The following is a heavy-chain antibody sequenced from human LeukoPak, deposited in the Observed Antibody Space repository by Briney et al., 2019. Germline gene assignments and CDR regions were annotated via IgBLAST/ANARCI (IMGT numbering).Heavy chain of an antibody. CDR3: ARGRSIGIAVAGPFDY. Sequence: SETLSLTCAVSGYSISSGYYWGWIRQPPGKGLEWIGSIYHSGSTYYNPSLKSRVTISVDTSKNQFSLKLSSVTAADTAVYYCARGRSIGIAVAGPFDYWGQGTLVTVSS. CDR2: IYHSGST. CDR1: GYSISSGYY. D-gene: IGHD6-19*01. J-gene: IGHJ4*02. V-gene: IGHV4-38-2*01.